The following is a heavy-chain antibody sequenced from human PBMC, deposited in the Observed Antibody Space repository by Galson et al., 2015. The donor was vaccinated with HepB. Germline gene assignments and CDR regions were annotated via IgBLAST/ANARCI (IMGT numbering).Heavy chain of an antibody. CDR1: KFTFNRYS. CDR2: INSDSRTI. J-gene: IGHJ3*02. V-gene: IGHV3-48*02. CDR3: ARDFDI. Sequence: SLRLSCAASKFTFNRYSMNWVRQAPGKGLEWVSFINSDSRTIYYADSVKGRFTISRDNAKNSLYLQMNSLRDEDTAVYFCARDFDIWGQGTMVTVFS.